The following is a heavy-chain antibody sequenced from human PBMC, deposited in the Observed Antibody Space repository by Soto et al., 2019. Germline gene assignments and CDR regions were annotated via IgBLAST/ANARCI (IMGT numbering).Heavy chain of an antibody. D-gene: IGHD2-15*01. CDR2: ISYDGINK. J-gene: IGHJ4*02. Sequence: QVQLVESGGGVVQPGRSLRLSCAASGFTFSSYGMHWVRQAPGKGLERVAVISYDGINKYYADSVKGRFTISRDNSKTTLYLQMNSLRAEDTAVYYCAGDPGDCSGGSCYGYWGQGTLVTVSS. V-gene: IGHV3-30*03. CDR1: GFTFSSYG. CDR3: AGDPGDCSGGSCYGY.